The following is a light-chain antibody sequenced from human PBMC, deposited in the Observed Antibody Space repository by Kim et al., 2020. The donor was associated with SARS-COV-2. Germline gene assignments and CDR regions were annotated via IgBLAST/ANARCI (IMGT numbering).Light chain of an antibody. CDR1: QSVSSC. J-gene: IGKJ5*01. CDR3: QQRSVWLLT. CDR2: DAS. V-gene: IGKV3-11*01. Sequence: EIVLTQSPATLSLSPGERATLSCRASQSVSSCLAWYQQKPGQAPRLLIYDASNRATGIPGRFSGSGSVTDFTLTISSLEPEDFAVYYCQQRSVWLLTFVEGTRLGIK.